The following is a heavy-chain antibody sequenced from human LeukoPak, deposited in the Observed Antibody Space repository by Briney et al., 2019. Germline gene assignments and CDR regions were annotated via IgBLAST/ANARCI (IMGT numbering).Heavy chain of an antibody. J-gene: IGHJ4*02. D-gene: IGHD4-17*01. CDR2: IKSKTDGWTT. Sequence: MAGGSLRLSCAASGFTFSNAWMSWVRQAPGKGLEWVGRIKSKTDGWTTDYAAPVKGRFTISRDDSQNTLYLQMNSLKTEDTAVYYCTTGNTVTHYFDYWGQGTLVTVSS. V-gene: IGHV3-15*01. CDR3: TTGNTVTHYFDY. CDR1: GFTFSNAW.